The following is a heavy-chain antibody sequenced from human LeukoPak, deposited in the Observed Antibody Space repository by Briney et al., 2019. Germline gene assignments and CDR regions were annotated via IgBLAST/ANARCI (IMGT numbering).Heavy chain of an antibody. V-gene: IGHV3-21*01. CDR2: ISSSSSYI. D-gene: IGHD2-15*01. CDR3: ARADCSGGSCSYGMDV. J-gene: IGHJ6*02. CDR1: GFTFSSYS. Sequence: GGPLRLSCAASGFTFSSYSMNWVRQAPGKGLEWVSSISSSSSYIYYADSVKGRFTISRDNAKNSLYLQMNSLRAEDTAVYYCARADCSGGSCSYGMDVWGQGTTVTVSS.